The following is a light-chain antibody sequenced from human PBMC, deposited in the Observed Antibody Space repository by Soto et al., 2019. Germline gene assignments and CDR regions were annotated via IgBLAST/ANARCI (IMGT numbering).Light chain of an antibody. Sequence: EIVLTQSPATLSLSPGERATLSCRASQSVSSQLAWYQHQPGQAPRLLIYDASNRASGIPDRFSGSGSGTDFTTTISSLEPDVFAVYYCAQQVWPCTVGQGTKVDIK. CDR2: DAS. V-gene: IGKV3-11*01. CDR3: AQQVWPCT. CDR1: QSVSSQ. J-gene: IGKJ1*01.